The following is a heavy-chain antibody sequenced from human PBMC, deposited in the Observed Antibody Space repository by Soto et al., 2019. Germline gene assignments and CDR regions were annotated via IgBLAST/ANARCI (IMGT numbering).Heavy chain of an antibody. CDR3: AKDRVIQLLPIWPDP. D-gene: IGHD2-2*01. Sequence: GGSLRLSCAASGFSFSNYGMHWVRQAPGRGLEWVAFVSSDGNNKYYADSVKGRFTISRDNSKNTLYLQVDSLRVDDTAVYYCAKDRVIQLLPIWPDPWGQGTLVTVSS. J-gene: IGHJ5*02. CDR2: VSSDGNNK. CDR1: GFSFSNYG. V-gene: IGHV3-30*18.